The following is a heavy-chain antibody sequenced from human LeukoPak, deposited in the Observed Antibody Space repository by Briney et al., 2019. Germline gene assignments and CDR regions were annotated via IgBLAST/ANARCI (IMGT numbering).Heavy chain of an antibody. CDR3: AKDSHSSGYYGYLDY. V-gene: IGHV3-30-3*01. CDR1: GFTFSSYA. J-gene: IGHJ4*02. CDR2: ISYDGSNK. D-gene: IGHD3-22*01. Sequence: GRSLRLSCAASGFTFSSYAMHWVRQAPGKGLEWVAVISYDGSNKYYADSVKGRFTISRDNSKNTLYLQMNSLRAEDTAVYYCAKDSHSSGYYGYLDYWGQGTLVTVSS.